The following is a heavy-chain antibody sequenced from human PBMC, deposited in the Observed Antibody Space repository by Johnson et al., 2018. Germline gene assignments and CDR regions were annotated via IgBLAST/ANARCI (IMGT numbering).Heavy chain of an antibody. CDR1: GYTFTSSD. CDR2: LNPNGGNT. Sequence: QVQLVQSGAAVKEPGASVTVSCEASGYTFTSSDICWVRQATGQGLEWMGCLNPNGGNTGYAQKFQGRVRMTRNTSIRTAYMELSSLRSEDKGVYYCARSDSSGWHYFGSWGRVTLVTVSS. J-gene: IGHJ4*02. V-gene: IGHV1-8*01. CDR3: ARSDSSGWHYFGS. D-gene: IGHD6-19*01.